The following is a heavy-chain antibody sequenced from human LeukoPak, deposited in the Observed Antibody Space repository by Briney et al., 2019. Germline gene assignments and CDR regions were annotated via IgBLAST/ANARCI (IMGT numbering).Heavy chain of an antibody. V-gene: IGHV4-59*08. CDR2: IYYSGST. D-gene: IGHD3-10*01. J-gene: IGHJ4*02. CDR3: ARRPMVRGAPIDY. Sequence: SETLSLTCTVSGGSISSYYWSWIRQPPGKGLEWIGYIYYSGSTNYNPSLKSRVTISVDTSKNQFSLKLSSVTAADTAVYYCARRPMVRGAPIDYWGQGTLVTVSS. CDR1: GGSISSYY.